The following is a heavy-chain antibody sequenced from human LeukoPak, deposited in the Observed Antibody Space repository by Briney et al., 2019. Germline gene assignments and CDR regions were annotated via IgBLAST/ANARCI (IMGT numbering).Heavy chain of an antibody. Sequence: TSETLSLTCTVSGGSISSYYWSWIRQPPGKGLEWIGYIYYSGSTNYNPSLKSRVTISVDTSKNQFSLKLSSVTAADTAVYYCARVGRDGYLDYWAREPWSPSPQ. CDR1: GGSISSYY. D-gene: IGHD5-24*01. CDR3: ARVGRDGYLDY. CDR2: IYYSGST. V-gene: IGHV4-59*01. J-gene: IGHJ4*02.